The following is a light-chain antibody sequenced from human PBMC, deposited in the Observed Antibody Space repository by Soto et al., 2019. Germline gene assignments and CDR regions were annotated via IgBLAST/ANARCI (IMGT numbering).Light chain of an antibody. CDR3: QRYGGSSWT. CDR1: QTVRNNY. Sequence: EFVLTQSPGTLSLSPGERATLSCRASQTVRNNYLAWYQQKPGQAPRLLIYGASSRATGIPDKFSGSGSGTDFTLTISRLEPEDFAVYYCQRYGGSSWTFGQGTKVDIK. J-gene: IGKJ1*01. CDR2: GAS. V-gene: IGKV3-20*01.